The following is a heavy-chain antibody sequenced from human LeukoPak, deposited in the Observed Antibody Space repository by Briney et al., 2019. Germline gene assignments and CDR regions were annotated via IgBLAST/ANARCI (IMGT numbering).Heavy chain of an antibody. CDR2: IYYSGST. J-gene: IGHJ4*02. CDR3: AGGLGGYCSSTSCYELDY. D-gene: IGHD2-2*03. Sequence: SETLSLTCTVSGGSISSYYWSWIRQPPGKGLEWIGYIYYSGSTNYNPSLKSRVTISVDTSKNQFSLKLSSVTAADTAVYYCAGGLGGYCSSTSCYELDYWGQGTLVTVSS. V-gene: IGHV4-59*01. CDR1: GGSISSYY.